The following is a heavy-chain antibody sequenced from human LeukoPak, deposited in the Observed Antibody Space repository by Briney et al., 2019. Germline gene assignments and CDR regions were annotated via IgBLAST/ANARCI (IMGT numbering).Heavy chain of an antibody. D-gene: IGHD3-22*01. CDR1: GGTFSSYA. Sequence: SVKVSCKASGGTFSSYAISWVRQAPGQGLEWMGGIIPIFGTANYAQKFQGRVTITADESTSTAYMELSSLRSEDTAVYYCARGPGGNYDSSGYYYDYWGQGTLVTVSS. CDR2: IIPIFGTA. V-gene: IGHV1-69*01. J-gene: IGHJ4*02. CDR3: ARGPGGNYDSSGYYYDY.